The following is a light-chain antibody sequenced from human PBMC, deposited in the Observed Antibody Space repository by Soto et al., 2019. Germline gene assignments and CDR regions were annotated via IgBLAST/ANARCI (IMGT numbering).Light chain of an antibody. CDR2: GAS. V-gene: IGKV1-39*01. Sequence: DIQMTQSPSSLSAYGGDTVTITCRASQNIDMYLNWYQQKPGKAPRVLISGASNLQSGVPSRFSGSESGTDFTLTISSLQPDDFASYYCQQYNAYFSLTFGGGTQVDIK. CDR1: QNIDMY. CDR3: QQYNAYFSLT. J-gene: IGKJ4*01.